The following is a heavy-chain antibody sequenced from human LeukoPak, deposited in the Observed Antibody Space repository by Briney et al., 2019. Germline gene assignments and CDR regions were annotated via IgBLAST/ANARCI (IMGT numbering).Heavy chain of an antibody. Sequence: PGGSLRLSCAASGFTFDDYAMHWVRQAPGKGLEWVSGISWNSGSIGYADSVKGRFTISRDNAKNSLYLQMNSLRAEDTALYYCAKDKGSSSLQHWGQGTLVTVSS. V-gene: IGHV3-9*01. J-gene: IGHJ1*01. CDR2: ISWNSGSI. D-gene: IGHD6-13*01. CDR3: AKDKGSSSLQH. CDR1: GFTFDDYA.